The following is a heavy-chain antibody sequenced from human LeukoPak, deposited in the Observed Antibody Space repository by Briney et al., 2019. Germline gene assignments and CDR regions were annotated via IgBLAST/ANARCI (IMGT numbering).Heavy chain of an antibody. CDR2: IYSGGTT. J-gene: IGHJ4*02. CDR1: GFTVSSNY. Sequence: PGGSLRLSCAASGFTVSSNYMSWVRQAPGKGLEWGSVIYSGGTTYYADSVKGRFTISRDDSRNTLYLQMNSLGAEDTAVYYCARMLISSGYYVDCWGQGTLVTVSS. CDR3: ARMLISSGYYVDC. D-gene: IGHD3-22*01. V-gene: IGHV3-53*01.